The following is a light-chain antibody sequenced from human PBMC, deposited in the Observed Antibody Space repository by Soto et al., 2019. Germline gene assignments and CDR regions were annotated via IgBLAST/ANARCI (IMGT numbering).Light chain of an antibody. CDR3: QQYNNWPPP. J-gene: IGKJ1*01. Sequence: EIVVTQSPATLSVSAGEIATLSCRASQSVSSNLAWYQQKPGQAPRLLIYGASTRAAGIPARFSGSGSGTEFTLTISSLQSEDFAVYYCQQYNNWPPPFGQGTKVEIK. CDR1: QSVSSN. CDR2: GAS. V-gene: IGKV3-15*01.